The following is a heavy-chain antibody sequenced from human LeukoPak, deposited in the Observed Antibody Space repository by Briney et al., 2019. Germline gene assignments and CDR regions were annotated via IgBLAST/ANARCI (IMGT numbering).Heavy chain of an antibody. D-gene: IGHD3-9*01. Sequence: SETLSLTCAVYGGSFSGYYWSWIRQPPGKGLEWIGEINHSGSTNYNPSLKSRVTISVDTSKNQFSLKLSSVTAADTAVYYCARTPIRYFDWLLEDYYYGMDVWGQGTTVTVSS. CDR3: ARTPIRYFDWLLEDYYYGMDV. J-gene: IGHJ6*02. V-gene: IGHV4-34*01. CDR1: GGSFSGYY. CDR2: INHSGST.